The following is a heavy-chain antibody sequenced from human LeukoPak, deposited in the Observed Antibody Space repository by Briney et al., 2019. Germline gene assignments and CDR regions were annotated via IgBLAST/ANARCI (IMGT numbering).Heavy chain of an antibody. CDR1: GGSISGYY. CDR3: ARDRRELELGEDYYYYGMDV. D-gene: IGHD1-7*01. V-gene: IGHV4-4*07. J-gene: IGHJ6*02. CDR2: VYSSGST. Sequence: KPSETLSLTCTVSGGSISGYYWSWIRQPAGKGLEWIGRVYSSGSTNYSPSLKSRVTMSVDTSNNQFSLKLISVTAADTAVYYCARDRRELELGEDYYYYGMDVWGQGTTVTVSS.